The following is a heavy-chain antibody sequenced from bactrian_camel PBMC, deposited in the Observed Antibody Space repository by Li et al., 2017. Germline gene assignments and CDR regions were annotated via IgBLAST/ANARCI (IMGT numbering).Heavy chain of an antibody. CDR3: AAGPRLYGGSWSFPGWYKY. CDR2: IDTVGST. D-gene: IGHD6*01. V-gene: IGHV3S53*01. Sequence: HVQLVESGGGSVQVGESLRLSCATSGYSYSSYCMGWFCQAPGKEREGVASIDTVGSTTYAESVKGRFTISKDNAKNTLYLQMSSLKPEDTGMYYCAAGPRLYGGSWSFPGWYKYWGQGTQVTVS. CDR1: GYSYSSYC. J-gene: IGHJ4*01.